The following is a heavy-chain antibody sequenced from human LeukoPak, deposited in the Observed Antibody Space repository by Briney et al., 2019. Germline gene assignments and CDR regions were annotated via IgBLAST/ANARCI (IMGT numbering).Heavy chain of an antibody. CDR3: ATTLVVAGMLSSY. CDR2: ISGSGGST. V-gene: IGHV3-23*01. J-gene: IGHJ4*02. Sequence: GGSLRLSCAASGFTFSSYGMSWVRQAPGKGLEWVSAISGSGGSTYYADSVKGRFTISRDNSKNTLYLQMNSLRAEDTAVYYCATTLVVAGMLSSYWGQGTLATVSS. D-gene: IGHD6-19*01. CDR1: GFTFSSYG.